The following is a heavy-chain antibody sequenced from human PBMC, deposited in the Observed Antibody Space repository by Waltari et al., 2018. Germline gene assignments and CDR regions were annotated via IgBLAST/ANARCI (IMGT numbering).Heavy chain of an antibody. CDR2: IYGSGSSS. CDR1: GGSISSSY. J-gene: IGHJ4*02. Sequence: QLQLQESGPGLVKPSETLSVTCAVSGGSISSSYWSWIRQAPGKGLEWIGYIYGSGSSSHHNPSLKSRVTLSVDTSKNQLSLKLSFVTAADTAVYYCAREEYCSGGVCYAVYWGQGVLVTVSS. V-gene: IGHV4-59*12. CDR3: AREEYCSGGVCYAVY. D-gene: IGHD2-15*01.